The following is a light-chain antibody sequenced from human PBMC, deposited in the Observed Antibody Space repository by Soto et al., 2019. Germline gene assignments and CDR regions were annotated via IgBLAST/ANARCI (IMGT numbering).Light chain of an antibody. CDR3: QQYDDWPPVT. CDR2: AAS. Sequence: IVMTQSPATLPVSPGERATLSCRASQSVRNNLAWYQQKPGQGPRLLIFAASTRATGIPARFSGSGSGTEFTLTISTLQSEDVAVYYCQQYDDWPPVTFGQGTRLEMK. V-gene: IGKV3-15*01. J-gene: IGKJ5*01. CDR1: QSVRNN.